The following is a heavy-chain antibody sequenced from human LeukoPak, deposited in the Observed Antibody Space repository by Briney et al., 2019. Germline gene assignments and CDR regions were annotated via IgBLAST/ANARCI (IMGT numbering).Heavy chain of an antibody. V-gene: IGHV1-2*02. J-gene: IGHJ4*02. D-gene: IGHD3-22*01. CDR2: INPNSGGT. CDR3: ARVHYYDSSGYYS. CDR1: GYTFTGYY. Sequence: ASVKVSCKASGYTFTGYYMHWVRQAPGRGLEWMGWINPNSGGTNYAQKFQGRVTMTRDTSISTAYMELSRLRSDDTAVYYCARVHYYDSSGYYSWGQGTLVTVSS.